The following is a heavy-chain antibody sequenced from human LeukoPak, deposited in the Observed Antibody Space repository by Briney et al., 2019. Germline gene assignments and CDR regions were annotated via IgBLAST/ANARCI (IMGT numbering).Heavy chain of an antibody. Sequence: GGSLRLSCAAAGFTFSNAWMNWVRQAPGKGLEWVSSISSSSSYIYYADSVKGRFTISRDNAKNSLYLQMNSLRAEDTAVYYCARDNRVLISSSTNFDYWGQGTLVTVSS. D-gene: IGHD6-6*01. J-gene: IGHJ4*02. CDR3: ARDNRVLISSSTNFDY. V-gene: IGHV3-21*01. CDR2: ISSSSSYI. CDR1: GFTFSNAW.